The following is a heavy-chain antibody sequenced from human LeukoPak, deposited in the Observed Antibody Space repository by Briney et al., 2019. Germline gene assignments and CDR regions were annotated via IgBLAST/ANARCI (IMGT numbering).Heavy chain of an antibody. CDR2: INPTDGST. J-gene: IGHJ5*02. D-gene: IGHD2-15*01. CDR1: GYSFTTYN. V-gene: IGHV1-46*01. Sequence: ASVKVSCKASGYSFTTYNVHWVRQPPGQGLEWMGIINPTDGSTSYAQNFQGRLTVTRDTSTSTVYMELSSLRSEDTAVYYCARVSDIVYSRGFDPWGQGTLVTVSS. CDR3: ARVSDIVYSRGFDP.